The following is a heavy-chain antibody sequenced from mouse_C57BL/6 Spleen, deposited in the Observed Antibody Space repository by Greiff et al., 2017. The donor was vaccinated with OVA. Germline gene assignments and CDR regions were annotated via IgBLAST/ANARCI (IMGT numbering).Heavy chain of an antibody. Sequence: QVTLKVCGPGILQSSQTLSLTCSFSGFSLSTSGMGVSWIRQPSGKGLEWLAHIYWDDDKRYNPSLKSRLTISKDTSRNQVFLKITSVDTADTATYCCARRWDVGYFDVWGTGTTVTVSS. D-gene: IGHD4-1*01. CDR3: ARRWDVGYFDV. CDR1: GFSLSTSGMG. V-gene: IGHV8-12*01. J-gene: IGHJ1*03. CDR2: IYWDDDK.